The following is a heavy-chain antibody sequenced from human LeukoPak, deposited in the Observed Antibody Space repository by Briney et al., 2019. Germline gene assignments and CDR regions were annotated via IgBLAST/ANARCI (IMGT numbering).Heavy chain of an antibody. CDR1: GGSISSYY. CDR3: ARITIFGVVLDY. D-gene: IGHD3-3*01. J-gene: IGHJ4*02. Sequence: SETLSLTCTVSGGSISSYYWSWIRQPPGKGLEWIGYIYYSGSTNYNPFLKSRVTISVDTSKNQFSLKLSSVTAADTAVYYCARITIFGVVLDYWGQGTLVTVSS. CDR2: IYYSGST. V-gene: IGHV4-59*12.